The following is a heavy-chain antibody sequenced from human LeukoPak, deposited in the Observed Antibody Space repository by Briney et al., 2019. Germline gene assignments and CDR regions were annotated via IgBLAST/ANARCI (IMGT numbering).Heavy chain of an antibody. D-gene: IGHD3-3*01. Sequence: SETLSLTCTVSGGSISSGSYYWSWIRQPAGKGLEWIGRIYTSGSTNYNPSLKSRVTISVDTSKNQFSLKLSSVTAADTAVYYCARDDFWSGYFIGMDVWGKGTTVTVSS. CDR2: IYTSGST. CDR3: ARDDFWSGYFIGMDV. CDR1: GGSISSGSYY. V-gene: IGHV4-61*02. J-gene: IGHJ6*04.